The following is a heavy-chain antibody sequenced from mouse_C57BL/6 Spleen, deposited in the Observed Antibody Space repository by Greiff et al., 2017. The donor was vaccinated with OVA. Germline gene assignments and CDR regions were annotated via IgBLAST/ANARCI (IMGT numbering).Heavy chain of an antibody. Sequence: VQLQQSGAELVRPGASVKLSCTASGFNIKDDYMHWVKQRPEQGLEWIGWIDPENGDTEYASKFQGKATITADTSSNTAYLQLSSLTSEDTAVYYCTTRYYGSSSPDYWGQGTTLTASS. J-gene: IGHJ2*01. D-gene: IGHD1-1*01. CDR2: IDPENGDT. CDR1: GFNIKDDY. CDR3: TTRYYGSSSPDY. V-gene: IGHV14-4*01.